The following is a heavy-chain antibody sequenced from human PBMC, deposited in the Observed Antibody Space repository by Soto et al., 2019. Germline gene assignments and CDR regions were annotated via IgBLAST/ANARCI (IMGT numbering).Heavy chain of an antibody. D-gene: IGHD2-21*02. CDR1: GFTFSSYA. CDR3: AAKATTVVTRTYYHYGMDV. J-gene: IGHJ6*02. Sequence: EVQLLESGGGLVQPGGSLRLSCAASGFTFSSYAMSWVRQAPGKGLEWVSSISGSGASTYYADSVKGRFTISRDNSKNTLYLHMNSLRAEGTAVYYCAAKATTVVTRTYYHYGMDVWGQGTTVTVSS. CDR2: ISGSGAST. V-gene: IGHV3-23*01.